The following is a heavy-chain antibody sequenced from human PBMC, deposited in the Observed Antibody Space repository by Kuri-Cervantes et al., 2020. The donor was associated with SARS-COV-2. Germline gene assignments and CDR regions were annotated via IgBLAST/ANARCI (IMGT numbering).Heavy chain of an antibody. CDR3: ARSPPGCSGGSCYSGKIFDP. D-gene: IGHD2-15*01. CDR2: INPSSGGT. CDR1: GYTFTGYY. V-gene: IGHV1-2*02. Sequence: ASVKVSCKASGYTFTGYYMHWVRQAPGQGLEWMGWINPSSGGTNYAQKFQGRVTITTDESTSTAYMELSSLRSEDTAVYYCARSPPGCSGGSCYSGKIFDPWGQGTLVTVSS. J-gene: IGHJ5*02.